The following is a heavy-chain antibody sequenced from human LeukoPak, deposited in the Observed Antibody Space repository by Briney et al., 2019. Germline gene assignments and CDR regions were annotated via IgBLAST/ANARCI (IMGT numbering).Heavy chain of an antibody. Sequence: GGSLRLSCAASGFTVSSNYMSWVRQAPGKGLEWVSVIYSGGSTYYADSVKGRFTISRHNPKNTLYLQMNSLRAEDTAVYYCARVRPGVDYYYYGMDVWGQGTTVTVSS. CDR1: GFTVSSNY. CDR3: ARVRPGVDYYYYGMDV. V-gene: IGHV3-53*04. J-gene: IGHJ6*02. D-gene: IGHD2-15*01. CDR2: IYSGGST.